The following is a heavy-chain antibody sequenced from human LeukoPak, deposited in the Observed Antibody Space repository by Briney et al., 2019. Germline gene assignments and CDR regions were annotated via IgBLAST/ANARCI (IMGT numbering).Heavy chain of an antibody. CDR1: GFTFRRYG. CDR3: AKEITLIVVDARYFDY. Sequence: PGGSLRLSCAASGFTFRRYGMSWVRQAPGKGLEWVSGISNSGGSTYYVDSVKGRFTISRDNPNHTPYLQMNSLRAEDTAVYYCAKEITLIVVDARYFDYWGQGILVTVSS. D-gene: IGHD3-22*01. CDR2: ISNSGGST. V-gene: IGHV3-23*01. J-gene: IGHJ4*02.